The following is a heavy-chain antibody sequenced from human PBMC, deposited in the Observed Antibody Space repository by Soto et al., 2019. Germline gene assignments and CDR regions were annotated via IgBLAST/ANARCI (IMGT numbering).Heavy chain of an antibody. CDR2: IIPVFGTT. Sequence: QVQLVQSGAELKKPGSSVKVSCKASGDTFSGYPINWVRQAPGEGLEWMGRIIPVFGTTNDAQRFGGRVTFTADQSTNTAYMELRGLLSEDTAVYYCARDGGFGDLKYWGPGVLVTGSS. CDR3: ARDGGFGDLKY. V-gene: IGHV1-69*18. D-gene: IGHD3-16*01. J-gene: IGHJ4*02. CDR1: GDTFSGYP.